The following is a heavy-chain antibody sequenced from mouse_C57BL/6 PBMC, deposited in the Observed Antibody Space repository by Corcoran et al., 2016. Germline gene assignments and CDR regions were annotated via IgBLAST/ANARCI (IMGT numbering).Heavy chain of an antibody. D-gene: IGHD2-10*02. CDR3: ARSGGMLVYAMDY. J-gene: IGHJ4*01. CDR1: GYTFTDYY. CDR2: INPYNGGT. V-gene: IGHV1-19*01. Sequence: EVQLQQSGPVLVKPGASVKMSCMASGYTFTDYYMNWVKQSHGKSLEWIGVINPYNGGTSYNQKFKGKATLTVDKSSSTAYMELNSLTSEDSAVYYCARSGGMLVYAMDYWGQGTSVTVSS.